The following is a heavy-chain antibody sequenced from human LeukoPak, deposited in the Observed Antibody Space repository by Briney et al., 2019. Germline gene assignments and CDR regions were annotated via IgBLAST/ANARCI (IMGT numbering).Heavy chain of an antibody. V-gene: IGHV4-39*01. CDR2: IYYSGST. Sequence: SETLSLTCTVSGGSISISTYYWGWIRQPPGKGLECIGNIYYSGSTYYNPSLKSRVTISVDTSKNQFSLRLSSVTAADTAVYYCARLGTGYDSSGYSIGWFDPWGQGTLVTVSS. J-gene: IGHJ5*02. D-gene: IGHD3-22*01. CDR1: GGSISISTYY. CDR3: ARLGTGYDSSGYSIGWFDP.